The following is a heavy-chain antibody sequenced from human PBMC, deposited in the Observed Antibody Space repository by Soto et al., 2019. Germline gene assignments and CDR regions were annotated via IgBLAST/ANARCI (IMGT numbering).Heavy chain of an antibody. V-gene: IGHV4-31*03. D-gene: IGHD2-15*01. CDR1: GGSISSGCYY. CDR2: IYYSGST. CDR3: ARDRWSLLYYYGMDV. Sequence: SETLSLTCTVSGGSISSGCYYWSWIRQHPGKGLEWIGYIYYSGSTYYNPSLKSRVTISVDTSKNQFSLKLSSVTAADTAVYYCARDRWSLLYYYGMDVWGQGTTVTVSS. J-gene: IGHJ6*02.